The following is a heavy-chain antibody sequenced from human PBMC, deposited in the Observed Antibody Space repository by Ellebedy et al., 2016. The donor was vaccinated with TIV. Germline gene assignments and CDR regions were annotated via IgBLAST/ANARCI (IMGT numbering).Heavy chain of an antibody. Sequence: PGGSLRLSCEASGFTFSSYTINWVRQAPGKGLEWVSSISTTSNYIYYADSVKGRFTISRDNAKNSLYLQMNSLRAEDTAVYYCARKVPAPTTVPPNWYFDLWGRGTLVTVSS. D-gene: IGHD4-17*01. J-gene: IGHJ2*01. CDR2: ISTTSNYI. CDR3: ARKVPAPTTVPPNWYFDL. V-gene: IGHV3-21*01. CDR1: GFTFSSYT.